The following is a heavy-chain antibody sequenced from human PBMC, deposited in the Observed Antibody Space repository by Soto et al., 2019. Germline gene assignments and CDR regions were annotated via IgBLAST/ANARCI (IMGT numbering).Heavy chain of an antibody. Sequence: EVQLVESGGGLVQPGGSLRLSCVASGFTLSSYWMSWVRQAPGKGPEWVANIKGDGSEKYYADSVKGRFTISRDNAKNSLLLEMNSLRAEDTAQYYCARCVGAVAGSNLGQGTLVTVSS. D-gene: IGHD6-19*01. CDR2: IKGDGSEK. CDR1: GFTLSSYW. CDR3: ARCVGAVAGSN. V-gene: IGHV3-7*05. J-gene: IGHJ1*01.